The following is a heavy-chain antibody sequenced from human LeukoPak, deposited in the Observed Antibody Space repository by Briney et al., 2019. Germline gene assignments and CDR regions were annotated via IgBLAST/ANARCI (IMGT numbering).Heavy chain of an antibody. Sequence: ASVKVSCKASGYTFTRYGISWVRQAPGQGLEWMGWISAYNGNTKYAQKVLGRVTMTTDTSTSTAYMELRSLRSDDTAVYYCAREGTKLPWFGEVRITRYYYYYMDVWGKGTTVTISS. CDR3: AREGTKLPWFGEVRITRYYYYYMDV. D-gene: IGHD3-10*01. J-gene: IGHJ6*03. CDR2: ISAYNGNT. V-gene: IGHV1-18*01. CDR1: GYTFTRYG.